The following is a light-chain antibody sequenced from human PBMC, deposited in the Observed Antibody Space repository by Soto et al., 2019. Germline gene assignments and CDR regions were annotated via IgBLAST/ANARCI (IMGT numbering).Light chain of an antibody. CDR1: QDISNN. J-gene: IGKJ4*01. V-gene: IGKV1-33*01. CDR2: DTS. CDR3: QQFQSLPLS. Sequence: DIQMTQSPSSLSASVGDRVTITCQASQDISNNLNWYQQRPGKAPKLLIHDTSNVETGVPSRISGSGCGTHVSLTIYSLQSEDIGTYYCQQFQSLPLSFGGGTKVEIK.